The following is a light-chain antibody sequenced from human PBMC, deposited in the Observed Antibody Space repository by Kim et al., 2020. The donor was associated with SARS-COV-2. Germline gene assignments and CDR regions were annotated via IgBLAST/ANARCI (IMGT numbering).Light chain of an antibody. V-gene: IGLV4-69*02. CDR3: QTWATGIRV. Sequence: ASVKLTGTLGGGNSHYAIAWLQQQPEKGLRHLMKLNSDGSHTKGDGIPDRFSGSSSGGERYLTISSLQSEDEADYYCQTWATGIRVFGGGTQLTVL. J-gene: IGLJ3*02. CDR2: LNSDGSH. CDR1: GGNSHYA.